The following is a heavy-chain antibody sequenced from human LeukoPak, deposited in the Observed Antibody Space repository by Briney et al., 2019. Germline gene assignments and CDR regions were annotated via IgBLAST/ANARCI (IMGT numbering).Heavy chain of an antibody. Sequence: GGSLRLSCAASEFTFSSYAMSWVRQAPGKGLEWVSAISNSGGSTYYADSVKGRFTISRDNSKNTLYLQMNSLRAEDTAVYYCASVNPVAGTGFYFDYWSQGTLVTVSS. V-gene: IGHV3-23*01. CDR3: ASVNPVAGTGFYFDY. CDR2: ISNSGGST. CDR1: EFTFSSYA. D-gene: IGHD6-19*01. J-gene: IGHJ4*02.